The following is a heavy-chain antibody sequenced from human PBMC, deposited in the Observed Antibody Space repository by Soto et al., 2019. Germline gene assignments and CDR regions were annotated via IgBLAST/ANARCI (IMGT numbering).Heavy chain of an antibody. CDR2: ISGSGGST. CDR3: AKDLSFPGGYSSSWYHFDY. CDR1: GFTFSSYA. J-gene: IGHJ4*02. D-gene: IGHD6-13*01. V-gene: IGHV3-23*01. Sequence: GGSLRLSCAASGFTFSSYAMSWVRQVPGKGLEWVSAISGSGGSTYYADSVKGRFTISRDNSKNTLYLQMNSLRAEDTAVYYCAKDLSFPGGYSSSWYHFDYWGQGT.